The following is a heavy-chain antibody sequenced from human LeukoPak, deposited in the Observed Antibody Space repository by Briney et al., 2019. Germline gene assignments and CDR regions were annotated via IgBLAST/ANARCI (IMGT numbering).Heavy chain of an antibody. CDR3: AKGMYGVGVALDG. CDR2: VTAGGGNT. D-gene: IGHD2-8*01. CDR1: GFIFRIYG. J-gene: IGHJ4*02. V-gene: IGHV3-23*01. Sequence: GGSLTLSCAASGFIFRIYGMNWARHAPGKGREYVSGVTAGGGNTYYGDSLKGRFTISRDDSKHTLFLQMNSLRVEDTAVYDCAKGMYGVGVALDGRGRGSLVT.